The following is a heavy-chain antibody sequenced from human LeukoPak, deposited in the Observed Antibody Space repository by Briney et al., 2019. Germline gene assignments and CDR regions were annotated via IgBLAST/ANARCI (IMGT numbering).Heavy chain of an antibody. D-gene: IGHD4-17*01. CDR1: GFSFSTYD. Sequence: PGGSLRLSCAAPGFSFSTYDMHWVRQAPGKGLEWVAVIWYDGSNKFYADSVKGRFTISRDDSKNTLYLQMISLRAEDTAFYYCARDYYGDGLDYWGQGTLVTVSS. V-gene: IGHV3-33*08. J-gene: IGHJ4*02. CDR3: ARDYYGDGLDY. CDR2: IWYDGSNK.